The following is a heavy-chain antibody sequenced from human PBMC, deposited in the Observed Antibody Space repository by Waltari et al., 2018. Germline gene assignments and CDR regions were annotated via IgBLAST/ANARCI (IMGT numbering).Heavy chain of an antibody. CDR3: ARLTYCDY. Sequence: EVQLVESGGGLVQPGGSLRLSCAASGFTFSSYSMNWVRQAPGKGLEWVSSISSSSSYIDYADSVKGRFTISRDNAKNSLYLQMNSLRAEDTAGYYCARLTYCDYWGQGTLVIVSS. CDR1: GFTFSSYS. J-gene: IGHJ4*02. CDR2: ISSSSSYI. V-gene: IGHV3-21*01.